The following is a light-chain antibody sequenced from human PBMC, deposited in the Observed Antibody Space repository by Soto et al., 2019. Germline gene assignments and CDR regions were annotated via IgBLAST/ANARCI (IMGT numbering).Light chain of an antibody. Sequence: ALTQPPSASGSPGQSVTISCTGTSSDVGAYKYVSWYQQYPGKAPKLMIYEVTKRPSGVPDRFSGSKSGNTASLTVSGLQAEDEADYYCTSYVGNDIWVFGGGTKLSVL. CDR3: TSYVGNDIWV. V-gene: IGLV2-8*01. CDR2: EVT. J-gene: IGLJ3*02. CDR1: SSDVGAYKY.